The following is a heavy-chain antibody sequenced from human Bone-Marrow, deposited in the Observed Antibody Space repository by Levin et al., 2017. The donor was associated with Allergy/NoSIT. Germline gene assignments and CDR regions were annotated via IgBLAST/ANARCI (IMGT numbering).Heavy chain of an antibody. V-gene: IGHV3-48*02. J-gene: IGHJ6*02. D-gene: IGHD2-21*01. CDR2: IGSSGSPT. Sequence: LSLTCAASGFTFGSTNMNWVRQAPGKGLEWVSFIGSSGSPTYYGDSVRGRFIVSRDNDKSAVYLQMNSLRDDDTAVYFCASGVVITNYFYYAMDVWGQGTTVTVSS. CDR3: ASGVVITNYFYYAMDV. CDR1: GFTFGSTN.